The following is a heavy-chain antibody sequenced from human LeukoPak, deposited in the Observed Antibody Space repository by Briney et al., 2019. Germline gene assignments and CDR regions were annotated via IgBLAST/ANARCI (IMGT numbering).Heavy chain of an antibody. D-gene: IGHD1-26*01. J-gene: IGHJ5*02. CDR2: ISGSGGST. CDR3: AKDGPTTLDNWFDP. CDR1: GFTFSSYA. Sequence: GASLRLSCAASGFTFSSYAMRWVRQARGKGLECVSAISGSGGSTYYADSVKGRFTISRDNSKNTLYLQMNSLRAEDKAVYYCAKDGPTTLDNWFDPWGQGTLVTVSS. V-gene: IGHV3-23*01.